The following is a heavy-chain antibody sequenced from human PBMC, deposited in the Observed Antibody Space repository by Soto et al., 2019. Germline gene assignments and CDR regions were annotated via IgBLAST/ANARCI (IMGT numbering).Heavy chain of an antibody. Sequence: SETLSLTCTVSGGSISSGDYYWSWIRQPPGKGLEWIGYIYYSGSTYYNPSLKSRVTISVDTSKNQFSLKLSSVTAADTAVYYCARGQMGSWYTLGYYYGMDVWGQGTTVTV. V-gene: IGHV4-30-4*01. CDR1: GGSISSGDYY. CDR2: IYYSGST. D-gene: IGHD6-13*01. CDR3: ARGQMGSWYTLGYYYGMDV. J-gene: IGHJ6*02.